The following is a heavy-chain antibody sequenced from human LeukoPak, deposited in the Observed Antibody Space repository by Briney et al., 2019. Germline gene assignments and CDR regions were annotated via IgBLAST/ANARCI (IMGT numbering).Heavy chain of an antibody. J-gene: IGHJ2*01. D-gene: IGHD3-10*01. CDR1: GFAFSSHG. CDR2: ISSGSDYT. V-gene: IGHV3-23*01. Sequence: GGSLRLSCAASGFAFSSHGMSWVRQAPGKGPEWVSSISSGSDYTFYADSVKGRFIVSRDNSKNTLYLQMYSLRAGDTAVYYCAKIGVIGKWYYDIWGRGTLVTVSS. CDR3: AKIGVIGKWYYDI.